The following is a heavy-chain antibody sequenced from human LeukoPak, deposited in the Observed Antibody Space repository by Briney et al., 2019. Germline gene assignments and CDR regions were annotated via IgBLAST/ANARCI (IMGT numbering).Heavy chain of an antibody. CDR1: GYTLTELS. Sequence: ASVKVSCKVSGYTLTELSMHWVRQAPGKGLEWMGGFDPEDGETIYAQKFQGRVTMTEDTSTDTAYMELSSLRSEDTAVYYCATPGGLDSNYIFDYWGQGTLVTVSS. J-gene: IGHJ4*02. CDR3: ATPGGLDSNYIFDY. D-gene: IGHD4-11*01. CDR2: FDPEDGET. V-gene: IGHV1-24*01.